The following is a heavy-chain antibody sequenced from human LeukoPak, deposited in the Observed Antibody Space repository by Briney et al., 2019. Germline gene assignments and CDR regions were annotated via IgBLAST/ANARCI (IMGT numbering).Heavy chain of an antibody. CDR1: GGSISTYY. Sequence: PSETLSLTCTVSGGSISTYYWSWLRQPPGQGLEWIGYLYDTGNTKYTPSLKSRVSISVDTSKNQFSLRLSSVTAADTAVYYCARGGWYLDLWGRGTLVTVSS. J-gene: IGHJ2*01. V-gene: IGHV4-59*01. CDR3: ARGGWYLDL. CDR2: LYDTGNT.